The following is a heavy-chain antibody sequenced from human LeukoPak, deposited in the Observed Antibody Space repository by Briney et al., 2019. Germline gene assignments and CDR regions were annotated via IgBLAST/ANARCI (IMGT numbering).Heavy chain of an antibody. CDR2: INPNSAGK. V-gene: IGHV1-2*02. CDR3: ARDATARDYSNSDY. J-gene: IGHJ4*02. Sequence: ASVKVSCKASGYTFTGYYIHWVRQPPGQGLGGMGWINPNSAGKNYAQKFQGRVTMTRDTSISTAYMELSSLRSDDTAVYYCARDATARDYSNSDYWGQGTLVTVSS. CDR1: GYTFTGYY. D-gene: IGHD4-11*01.